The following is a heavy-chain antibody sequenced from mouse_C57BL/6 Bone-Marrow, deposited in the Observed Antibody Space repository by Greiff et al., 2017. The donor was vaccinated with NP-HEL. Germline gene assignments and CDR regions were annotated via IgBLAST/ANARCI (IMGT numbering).Heavy chain of an antibody. CDR2: IDPANGNT. CDR3: ARFEGYYSGWFAY. V-gene: IGHV14-3*01. J-gene: IGHJ3*01. D-gene: IGHD2-3*01. Sequence: EVQLQQPVAELVRPGASVKLSCTASGFNIKNTYMHWVKQRPEQGLEWIGRIDPANGNTKYAPKFQGKATITADTSSSTAYLQLSSLTSEDTAIYYCARFEGYYSGWFAYWGQGTLVTVSA. CDR1: GFNIKNTY.